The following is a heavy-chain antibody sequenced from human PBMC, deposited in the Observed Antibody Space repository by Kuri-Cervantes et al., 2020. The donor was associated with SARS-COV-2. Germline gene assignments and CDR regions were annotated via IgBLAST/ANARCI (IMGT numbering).Heavy chain of an antibody. Sequence: GGSLRLSCGASGFTFSSYAMSWVRQAPGKGLEWVSAIDGSSGDTYYADSVKGRCTISRDNSKNTLYLQMNSLRAEDTAVYYCAKVDSSSSYYYYYGMDVWGQGTTVTVSS. V-gene: IGHV3-23*01. CDR1: GFTFSSYA. CDR2: IDGSSGDT. D-gene: IGHD6-6*01. CDR3: AKVDSSSSYYYYYGMDV. J-gene: IGHJ6*02.